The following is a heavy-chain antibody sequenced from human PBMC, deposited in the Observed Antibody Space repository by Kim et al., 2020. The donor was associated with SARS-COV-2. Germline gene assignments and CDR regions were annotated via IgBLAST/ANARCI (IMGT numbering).Heavy chain of an antibody. CDR2: IIPIFGTT. CDR3: ARDGRSGSYLAEI. V-gene: IGHV1-69*13. J-gene: IGHJ4*02. Sequence: SVKVSCKASGGTFSSYAISWVRQAPGQGLEWVGGIIPIFGTTNYAQKFQGRVAITADESTSTAYMELNNLRSEDTAMFYCARDGRSGSYLAEIWGQGTLVTVSS. CDR1: GGTFSSYA. D-gene: IGHD1-26*01.